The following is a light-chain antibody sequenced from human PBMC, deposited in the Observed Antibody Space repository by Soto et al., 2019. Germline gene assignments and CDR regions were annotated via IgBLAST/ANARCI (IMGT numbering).Light chain of an antibody. CDR3: QQYDSYPYT. CDR2: AAS. J-gene: IGKJ2*01. CDR1: QTIGGW. V-gene: IGKV1-5*03. Sequence: DIQMTQSPSTLSASVGDRVTISCRASQTIGGWVAWFQQKPGSAPKILIFAASALETGVPSRFSGGGSGAEVTLTTTSLQPDDVATYDCQQYDSYPYTFGQGTKVEMK.